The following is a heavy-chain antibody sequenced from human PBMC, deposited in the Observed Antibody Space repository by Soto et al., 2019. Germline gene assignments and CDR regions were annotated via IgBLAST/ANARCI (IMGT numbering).Heavy chain of an antibody. Sequence: QVQLVQSGAEVKKPGASVKVSCKASGYTFTSYYMHWVRQAPGQGLEWMGIINPSGGSTSYAQKFQVRVTMTRDTSTSTGYMELSSLRSEDTAVYYCAREEFTGQWLARNWFDPLGQGTLVTVSS. V-gene: IGHV1-46*01. CDR2: INPSGGST. D-gene: IGHD6-19*01. CDR1: GYTFTSYY. J-gene: IGHJ5*02. CDR3: AREEFTGQWLARNWFDP.